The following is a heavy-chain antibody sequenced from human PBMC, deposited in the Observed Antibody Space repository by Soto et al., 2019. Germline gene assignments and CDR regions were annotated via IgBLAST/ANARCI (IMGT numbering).Heavy chain of an antibody. CDR1: GISFDDYA. J-gene: IGHJ4*02. CDR3: ATDTAPGFYDATVHLDS. Sequence: VQLVESGGGLVQPGGSRRLSCVGSGISFDDYAMHWVLQVPGKGLAWVSGINWDSGDIGYADSVKGRFTISRDNAKNSLYLQMNSLKTEDTALYYCATDTAPGFYDATVHLDSWCQGTPVTVSS. CDR2: INWDSGDI. D-gene: IGHD1-26*01. V-gene: IGHV3-9*01.